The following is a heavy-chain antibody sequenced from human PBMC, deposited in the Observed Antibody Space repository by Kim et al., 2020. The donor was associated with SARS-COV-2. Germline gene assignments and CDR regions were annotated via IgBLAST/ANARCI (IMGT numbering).Heavy chain of an antibody. CDR1: GGSISSSTYY. CDR3: ARQGHGWGRYYYYGMDV. CDR2: IYYSGST. V-gene: IGHV4-39*01. Sequence: SETLSLTCTVSGGSISSSTYYWGWIRQPPGKGLDWIGSIYYSGSTYYNPSLKSRVTLSVDTSKNQFSLKVSSVTAADTAVYYCARQGHGWGRYYYYGMDVWGQGTTVTVSS. J-gene: IGHJ6*02. D-gene: IGHD2-15*01.